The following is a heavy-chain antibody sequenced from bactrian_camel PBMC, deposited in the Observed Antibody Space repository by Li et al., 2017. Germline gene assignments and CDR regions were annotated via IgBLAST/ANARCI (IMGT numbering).Heavy chain of an antibody. V-gene: IGHV3S6*01. CDR2: IQGGGTAT. J-gene: IGHJ4*01. CDR1: GSTYDNKC. CDR3: AATTDCYPSPEYNY. D-gene: IGHD5*01. Sequence: HVQLVESGGGSVQAGGSLKLSCAASGSTYDNKCMGWFRQAPGKEREAVALIQGGGTATYYADSVKGRFTISKDNTNNTLWLQMNNLKPEDTAVYYCAATTDCYPSPEYNYWGQGTQVTVS.